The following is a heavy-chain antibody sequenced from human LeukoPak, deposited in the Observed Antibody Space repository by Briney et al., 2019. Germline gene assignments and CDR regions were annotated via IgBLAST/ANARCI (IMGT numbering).Heavy chain of an antibody. J-gene: IGHJ4*02. CDR2: IIPIFGTA. Sequence: GASVKVSCKASGGTFSSYAISWVRQAPGQGLEWMGGIIPIFGTANYAQKFQGRVTITADESTSTAYMELSSLRSEDTAVYYCAILGGYSYGSYFDYWGQGTLVTVSS. CDR3: AILGGYSYGSYFDY. CDR1: GGTFSSYA. D-gene: IGHD5-18*01. V-gene: IGHV1-69*13.